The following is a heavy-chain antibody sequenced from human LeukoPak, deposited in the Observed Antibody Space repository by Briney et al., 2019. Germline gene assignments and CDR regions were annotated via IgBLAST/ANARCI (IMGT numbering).Heavy chain of an antibody. V-gene: IGHV1-46*01. CDR1: GYTYTSYY. CDR3: ARDGYSSSWYGYYYYYGMDV. J-gene: IGHJ6*02. CDR2: INPSGGST. D-gene: IGHD6-13*01. Sequence: ASVKVSCKASGYTYTSYYMHWVRQAPGQGLEWMGIINPSGGSTSYAQKFQGRVTMTRDTSTSTVYMELSSLRSEDTAVYYCARDGYSSSWYGYYYYYGMDVWGQGTTVTVSS.